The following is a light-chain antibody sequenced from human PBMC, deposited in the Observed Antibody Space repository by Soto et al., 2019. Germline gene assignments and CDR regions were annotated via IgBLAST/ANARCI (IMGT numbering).Light chain of an antibody. CDR1: QGISNY. Sequence: DIQMPQSPSSLSASVGDRVTITCRASQGISNYLAWYQQKPGKVPKLLIYAASTLQSGVSSRFSGSGSGTDFTLTISSLQPEEVATYYCQQYNGAPWTLGQGTKVEIE. CDR2: AAS. J-gene: IGKJ1*01. V-gene: IGKV1-27*01. CDR3: QQYNGAPWT.